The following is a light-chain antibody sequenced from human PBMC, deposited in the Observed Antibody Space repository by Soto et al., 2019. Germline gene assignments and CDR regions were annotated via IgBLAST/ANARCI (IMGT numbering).Light chain of an antibody. CDR2: GAS. CDR1: RRISRN. Sequence: VVTQSPATLSVSPGERATLACRASRRISRNLAWYQQKPGQAPRLVVYGASTRATGIPARFSGSGSETEFTLPISNLQSEDFAAYYCHQYNNWPTWTFGHGTKVDIK. V-gene: IGKV3-15*01. J-gene: IGKJ1*01. CDR3: HQYNNWPTWT.